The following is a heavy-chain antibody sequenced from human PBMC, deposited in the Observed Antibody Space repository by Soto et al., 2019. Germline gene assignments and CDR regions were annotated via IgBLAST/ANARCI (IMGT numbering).Heavy chain of an antibody. Sequence: GGSLRLSCAASGLSFSTFDMNWVRQAPGKGLEWVSYISGSSTTIYYADSVKGRFTISRDNAKNSLYLQMNSLTDEDTAVYYCSRDGSVALGAYWGQGTLVTVSS. V-gene: IGHV3-48*02. CDR1: GLSFSTFD. CDR3: SRDGSVALGAY. D-gene: IGHD6-19*01. CDR2: ISGSSTTI. J-gene: IGHJ4*02.